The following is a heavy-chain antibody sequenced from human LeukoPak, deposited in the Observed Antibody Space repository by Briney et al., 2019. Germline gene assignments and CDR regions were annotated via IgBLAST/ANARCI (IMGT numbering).Heavy chain of an antibody. D-gene: IGHD3-10*01. CDR3: ASSVSYYGSGRPNDY. CDR2: ISGDGGST. V-gene: IGHV3-43*02. J-gene: IGHJ4*02. Sequence: GGSLRLSCAASGFTFDDYAMHWVRQAPGKGLEWVSLISGDGGSTYYADSVKGRFTISRGNSKNSLYLQMNSLRTDDTVLYYCASSVSYYGSGRPNDYWGQGTLVTVSS. CDR1: GFTFDDYA.